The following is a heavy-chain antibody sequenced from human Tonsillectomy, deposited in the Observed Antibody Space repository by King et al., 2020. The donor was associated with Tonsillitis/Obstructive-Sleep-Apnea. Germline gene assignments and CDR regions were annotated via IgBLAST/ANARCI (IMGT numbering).Heavy chain of an antibody. CDR3: ARGEDIGALLGVVPTLGH. Sequence: VQLQQWGAGLLRPSETLSLTCAVYGGGSFSGYYWSWIRQPPGKGLEWIGEINHSGSTNYNPSLKSRVTISVDTSKNQISLNLTSVTAADTAVYYCARGEDIGALLGVVPTLGHWGQGTLVTVSS. CDR1: GGGSFSGYY. CDR2: INHSGST. J-gene: IGHJ1*01. V-gene: IGHV4-34*01. D-gene: IGHD3-3*01.